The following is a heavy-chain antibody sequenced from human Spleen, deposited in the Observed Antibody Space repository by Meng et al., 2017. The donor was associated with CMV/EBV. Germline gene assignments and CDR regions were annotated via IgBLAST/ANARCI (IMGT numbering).Heavy chain of an antibody. CDR2: IWYDGSNK. CDR1: GFTFSIYG. Sequence: GGSLRLSCAASGFTFSIYGMHWVRQAPGKGLEWVAVIWYDGSNKYYADSVKGRFTISRDNSKNTLYLQMNSLRAEDTAVYYCAKGGRIVGATDYFDYWGQGTLVTVSS. V-gene: IGHV3-33*06. J-gene: IGHJ4*02. CDR3: AKGGRIVGATDYFDY. D-gene: IGHD1-26*01.